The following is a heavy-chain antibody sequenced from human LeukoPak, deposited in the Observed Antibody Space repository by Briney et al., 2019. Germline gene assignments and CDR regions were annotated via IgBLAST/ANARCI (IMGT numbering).Heavy chain of an antibody. D-gene: IGHD1-26*01. V-gene: IGHV3-7*03. CDR1: EFTFSSYS. CDR3: ARSSGSAEAFDI. CDR2: IKQDGSER. J-gene: IGHJ3*02. Sequence: GGSLRLSCAASEFTFSSYSMNWVRQAPGKGLEWVANIKQDGSERYYVDSVMGRFTISRDNAKNSLFLQMNSLRAEDTAVYFCARSSGSAEAFDIWGQGTMVTVSS.